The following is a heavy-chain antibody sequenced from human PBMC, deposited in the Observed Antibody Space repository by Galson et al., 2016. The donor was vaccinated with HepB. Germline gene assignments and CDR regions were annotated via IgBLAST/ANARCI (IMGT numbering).Heavy chain of an antibody. CDR1: GFNFNDSS. D-gene: IGHD3-10*01. CDR3: ARDLTPRGFSYSF. Sequence: SLRLSCAVSGFNFNDSSMNWIRQAPGKGLEWLSYISGTGSRILYADSVKGRFTISKDKAKLSLYLQMSSLRVEDTAVYYCARDLTPRGFSYSFWGQGTLVAVSS. J-gene: IGHJ1*01. CDR2: ISGTGSRI. V-gene: IGHV3-48*01.